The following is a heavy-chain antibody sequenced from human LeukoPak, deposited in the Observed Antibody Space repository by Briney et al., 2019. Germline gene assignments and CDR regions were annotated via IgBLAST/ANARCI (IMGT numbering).Heavy chain of an antibody. V-gene: IGHV4-34*01. CDR3: ASPPYDILTGYPSLLFDF. D-gene: IGHD3-9*01. CDR1: GGSFSGYY. J-gene: IGHJ4*02. CDR2: INHSGST. Sequence: PSETLSLTCAVYGGSFSGYYWSWIRQPPVKGLEWIGEINHSGSTNYNPSLKSRVTISVDTSKNHFSLKLRSLTSADPAVVDCASPPYDILTGYPSLLFDFWGQGGLVTVSS.